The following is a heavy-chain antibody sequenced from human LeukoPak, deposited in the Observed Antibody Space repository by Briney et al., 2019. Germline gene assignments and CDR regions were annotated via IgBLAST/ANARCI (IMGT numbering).Heavy chain of an antibody. CDR3: ARDSR. J-gene: IGHJ4*02. CDR1: GFTISSVW. V-gene: IGHV3-7*01. Sequence: PGGSLRLSCVASGFTISSVWMSWVRQAPGKGLAWVANISPDETVKTYVDSVEGRFTISKDNAKNSVYLQMNSLTVEDTAVYYCARDSRWGQGTLVSVSS. CDR2: ISPDETVK.